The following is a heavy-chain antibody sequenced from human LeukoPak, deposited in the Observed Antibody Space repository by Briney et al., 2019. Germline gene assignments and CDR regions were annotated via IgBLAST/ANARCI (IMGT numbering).Heavy chain of an antibody. J-gene: IGHJ5*02. CDR3: ARDYDILTGYGWFDP. CDR1: GGSISSSSYY. CDR2: IYYRGST. D-gene: IGHD3-9*01. V-gene: IGHV4-39*07. Sequence: PSETLSLTCTVSGGSISSSSYYWGWIRQPPGKGLEWIGSIYYRGSTYYNPSLKSRVTISVDTSKNQFSLKLSSVTAADTAVYYCARDYDILTGYGWFDPWGQGTLVTVSS.